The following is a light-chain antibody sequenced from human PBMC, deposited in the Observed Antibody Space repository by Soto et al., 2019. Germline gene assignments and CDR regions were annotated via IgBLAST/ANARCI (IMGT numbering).Light chain of an antibody. J-gene: IGKJ4*01. CDR3: QQRRDWPLT. Sequence: EIVLTQSPATLSLSPGERATLSCRASQSLGYYLAWFQQKRGQAPRLLIYDASNRASGIPARFSGSGSGTDFTLTISSLDPEGFAVYYGQQRRDWPLTFGGGTKVEIK. V-gene: IGKV3-11*01. CDR1: QSLGYY. CDR2: DAS.